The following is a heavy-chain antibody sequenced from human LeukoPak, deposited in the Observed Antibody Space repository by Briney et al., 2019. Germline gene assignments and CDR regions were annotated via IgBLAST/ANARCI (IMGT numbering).Heavy chain of an antibody. CDR3: ARDFLGGYGYFDD. V-gene: IGHV4-31*03. D-gene: IGHD5-12*01. J-gene: IGHJ4*02. CDR1: GGSISSGGYY. CDR2: IYYSGST. Sequence: PSQTLSLTCTVSGGSISSGGYYWSWIRQHPGKGLEWIGYIYYSGSTYYNPSLKSRVTISVDTSKNQFSLKLSSVTAADTAVYFCARDFLGGYGYFDDWGQGTLVTVSS.